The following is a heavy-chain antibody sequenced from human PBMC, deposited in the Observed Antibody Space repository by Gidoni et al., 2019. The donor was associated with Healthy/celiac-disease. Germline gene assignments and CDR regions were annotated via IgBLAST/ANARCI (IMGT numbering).Heavy chain of an antibody. CDR3: ARVFQRVGRQLGPFDY. J-gene: IGHJ4*02. Sequence: QVQLVESGGGVVHHGRSLRLSCAASGFPFSSYGMHWVRQAPGKGLEWGAVIWYDGSNKYYADSVKGRFTISRDNSKNTLYLQMNSLRAEDTAVYYCARVFQRVGRQLGPFDYWGQGTLVTVSS. CDR1: GFPFSSYG. D-gene: IGHD5-18*01. V-gene: IGHV3-33*01. CDR2: IWYDGSNK.